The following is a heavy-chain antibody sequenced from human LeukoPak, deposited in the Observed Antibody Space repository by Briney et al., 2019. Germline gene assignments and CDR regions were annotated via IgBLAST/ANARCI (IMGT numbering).Heavy chain of an antibody. V-gene: IGHV3-23*01. D-gene: IGHD4-17*01. CDR2: IRGSGGTT. J-gene: IGHJ3*02. Sequence: GGSLRLSCVGSRFTFTTYGMTWVRQAPGKGLEWVSSIRGSGGTTLYADSVKGRFTISRDNSKNTLFLQMNSLRAEDTAVYYCATDPNGDYFGAFDNWGQGTMVTVSS. CDR3: ATDPNGDYFGAFDN. CDR1: RFTFTTYG.